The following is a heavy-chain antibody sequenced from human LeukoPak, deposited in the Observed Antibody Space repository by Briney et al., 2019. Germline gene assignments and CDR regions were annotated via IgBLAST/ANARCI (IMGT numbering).Heavy chain of an antibody. CDR1: GGSLSSYY. CDR3: ARTQYYYDSSGYYFNYFDY. V-gene: IGHV4-4*07. Sequence: SETLSLTCTVSGGSLSSYYWSWIRQPAGKGLEWIGRIYTSGSTNYNPSLKSRVTMSVDTSKNQFSLKLSSVTAADTAVYYCARTQYYYDSSGYYFNYFDYWGQGTLVTVSS. D-gene: IGHD3-22*01. J-gene: IGHJ4*02. CDR2: IYTSGST.